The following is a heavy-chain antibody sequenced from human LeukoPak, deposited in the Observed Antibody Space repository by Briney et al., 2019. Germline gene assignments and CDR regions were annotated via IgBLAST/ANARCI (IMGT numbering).Heavy chain of an antibody. J-gene: IGHJ4*02. Sequence: GGSLRLSCTASGFSFSGHWMHWARQLPGKGLVWVSRISPTGSTTSYADSVKGRFTVSRDNAKNTLYLQVNNLRAEDTAVYYCARESGWESSGWLVDYWGQGTLVTVSS. CDR2: ISPTGSTT. V-gene: IGHV3-74*01. D-gene: IGHD6-19*01. CDR1: GFSFSGHW. CDR3: ARESGWESSGWLVDY.